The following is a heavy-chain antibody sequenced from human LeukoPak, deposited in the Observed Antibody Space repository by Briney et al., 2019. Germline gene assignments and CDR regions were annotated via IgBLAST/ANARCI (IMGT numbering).Heavy chain of an antibody. CDR3: ARDLGSSGWEVIFDY. CDR1: GYTFTSYY. V-gene: IGHV1-46*01. D-gene: IGHD6-19*01. CDR2: INPSGGST. J-gene: IGHJ4*02. Sequence: ASVKVSCKASGYTFTSYYMHWVRQAPEQGLEWMGIINPSGGSTSYAQKFQGRVTMTRDTSTSTVYMELSSLRSEDTAVYYCARDLGSSGWEVIFDYWGQGTLVTVSS.